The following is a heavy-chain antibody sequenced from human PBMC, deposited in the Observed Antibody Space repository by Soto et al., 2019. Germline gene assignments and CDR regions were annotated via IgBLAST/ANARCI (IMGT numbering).Heavy chain of an antibody. CDR3: AKDHGSCSGGTCYPYNY. Sequence: PGESLKISCAASGFTFSSYAMSWVRQPPGKGLEWVSAIGGSGGNTDYADSVKGRFTISRDNSKNTLYLQMNSLRAEDSAVYYCAKDHGSCSGGTCYPYNYWGQGTLVTVSS. J-gene: IGHJ4*02. V-gene: IGHV3-23*01. CDR1: GFTFSSYA. D-gene: IGHD2-15*01. CDR2: IGGSGGNT.